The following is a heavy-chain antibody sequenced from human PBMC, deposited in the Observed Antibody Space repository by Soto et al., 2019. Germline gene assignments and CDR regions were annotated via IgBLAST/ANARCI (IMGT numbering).Heavy chain of an antibody. D-gene: IGHD3-16*01. Sequence: GGSLRLSCAASGFTFSSYSMNWVRQAPGKGLEWVSYISSSSSTIYYAPSVKGRFTISRDNAKNSLYLQMNSLRAEDTAVYYWARDRSTLVGGYSASGVPLLIFDLWGRGTLVTVSS. J-gene: IGHJ2*01. CDR2: ISSSSSTI. CDR3: ARDRSTLVGGYSASGVPLLIFDL. V-gene: IGHV3-48*01. CDR1: GFTFSSYS.